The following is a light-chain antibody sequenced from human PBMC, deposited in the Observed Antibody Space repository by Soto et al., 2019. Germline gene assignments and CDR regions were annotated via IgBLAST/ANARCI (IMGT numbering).Light chain of an antibody. Sequence: QSVLTQPPSASGTPGQRVTISCSGSSTNIGSNYGYWYQQVPGTAPTLLIYTNDHRPSGVPDRVSGSQSVTSASLAISGLRSEDEAVYYCAAWDDSLSGVFFGGGTKLTVL. J-gene: IGLJ2*01. CDR2: TND. V-gene: IGLV1-47*02. CDR1: STNIGSNY. CDR3: AAWDDSLSGVF.